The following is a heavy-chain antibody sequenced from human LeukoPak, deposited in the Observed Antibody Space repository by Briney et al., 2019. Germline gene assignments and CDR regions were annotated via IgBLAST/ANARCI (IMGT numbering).Heavy chain of an antibody. Sequence: SSVKVSCKASGGTFSNYAINWVRQAPGQGLEWMGRIIPILGIANYAQKFQGRVTITADKSTSTAYMELSSLRSEDTAVYYCARASRDYYGSGSYYRGGDAFDIWGQGTMVTVSS. J-gene: IGHJ3*02. CDR1: GGTFSNYA. D-gene: IGHD3-10*01. V-gene: IGHV1-69*04. CDR2: IIPILGIA. CDR3: ARASRDYYGSGSYYRGGDAFDI.